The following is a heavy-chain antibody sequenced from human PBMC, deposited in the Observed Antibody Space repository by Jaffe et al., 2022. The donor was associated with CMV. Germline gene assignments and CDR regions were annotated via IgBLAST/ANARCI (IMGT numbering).Heavy chain of an antibody. V-gene: IGHV4-59*01. CDR2: IYYSGST. Sequence: QVQLQESGPGLVKPSETLSLTCTVSGGSISSYYWSWIRQPPGKGLEWIGYIYYSGSTNYNPSLKSRVTISVDTSKNQFSLKLSSVTAADTAVYYCARSSSGWTYSVDYWGQGTLVTVSS. D-gene: IGHD6-19*01. CDR3: ARSSSGWTYSVDY. J-gene: IGHJ4*02. CDR1: GGSISSYY.